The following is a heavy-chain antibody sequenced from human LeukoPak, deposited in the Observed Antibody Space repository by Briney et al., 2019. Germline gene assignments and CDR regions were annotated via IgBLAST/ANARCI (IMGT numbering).Heavy chain of an antibody. CDR3: ARALSHDYGDYGQGFDY. J-gene: IGHJ4*02. Sequence: PGGSLRLSCAASGFTFSSYWMTWVRQASGKGLEWVSLIYKSGNTYHADSVKGRFIISRDNSKNMLFLQMNSLRAEDTAVYFCARALSHDYGDYGQGFDYWGQGTLVTVSS. CDR1: GFTFSSYW. V-gene: IGHV3-66*01. CDR2: IYKSGNT. D-gene: IGHD4-17*01.